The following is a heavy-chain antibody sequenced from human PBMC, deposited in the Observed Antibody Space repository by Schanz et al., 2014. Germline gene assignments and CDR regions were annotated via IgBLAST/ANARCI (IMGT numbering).Heavy chain of an antibody. CDR2: MNSKTGNT. J-gene: IGHJ4*02. CDR1: GYTFTSYD. D-gene: IGHD3-16*01. Sequence: QVQLVQSGAEVKKPGASVKVSCKASGYTFTSYDINWVRQATGQGLEWMGWMNSKTGNTGYAQRFQSRVTMTRNNSITTAYWELSSLRSGDTAVYYCTKGRTFGRWGQGTLVTVSP. V-gene: IGHV1-8*01. CDR3: TKGRTFGR.